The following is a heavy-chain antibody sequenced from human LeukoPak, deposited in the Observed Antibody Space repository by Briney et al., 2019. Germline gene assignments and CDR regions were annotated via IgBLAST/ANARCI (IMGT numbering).Heavy chain of an antibody. D-gene: IGHD7-27*01. Sequence: KPSETLSLTFSVSGGSISSDYWGWIPQSPGKGLEWIGYIYYSGTTSYNPSLKSRVTISLDTSKNQFSLKLSAVTAADTAVYYCARGANWGSPDYWGQGTLVTVSS. CDR3: ARGANWGSPDY. V-gene: IGHV4-59*01. CDR1: GGSISSDY. J-gene: IGHJ4*02. CDR2: IYYSGTT.